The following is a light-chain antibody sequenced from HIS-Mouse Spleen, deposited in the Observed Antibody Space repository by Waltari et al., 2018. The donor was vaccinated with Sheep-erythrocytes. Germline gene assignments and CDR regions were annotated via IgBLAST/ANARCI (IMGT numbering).Light chain of an antibody. Sequence: NFMLTQPHSVSESPGKTVTISCTRSSGSIASNYVQWYQQRPGSAPTTVIYEDNQRPSGVPDRVSGSIDSSSNSASLTISGLETEDEADYYCQSYDSSNPWVFGGGTKLTVL. J-gene: IGLJ3*02. CDR3: QSYDSSNPWV. CDR1: SGSIASNY. CDR2: EDN. V-gene: IGLV6-57*04.